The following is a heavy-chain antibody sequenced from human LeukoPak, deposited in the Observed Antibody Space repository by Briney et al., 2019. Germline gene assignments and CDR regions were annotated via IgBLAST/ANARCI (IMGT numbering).Heavy chain of an antibody. V-gene: IGHV1-18*01. CDR1: GYTFTTYG. CDR2: ISAYTDNK. D-gene: IGHD4-23*01. Sequence: GASVKVSCKASGYTFTTYGINWVRQAPGQGLEWMGWISAYTDNKNYAQKVQDRVTMTTDTPTNTAYMELRSLRSDDTAVYYCARGDYGGPDGFDIWGQGTMVTVSS. CDR3: ARGDYGGPDGFDI. J-gene: IGHJ3*02.